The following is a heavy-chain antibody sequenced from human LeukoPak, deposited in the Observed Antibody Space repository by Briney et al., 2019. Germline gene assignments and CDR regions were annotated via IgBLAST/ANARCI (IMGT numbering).Heavy chain of an antibody. CDR3: ARDLYQHHSYGLGIAAAGSDY. Sequence: ASVKVSCKASGYTFTGYYMHWVRQAPGQGLEWMGWINPNSGGTNYAQKFQGRVTMTRDTSISTAYMELSRLRSDDTAVYYCARDLYQHHSYGLGIAAAGSDYRGQGTLVTVSS. CDR2: INPNSGGT. D-gene: IGHD6-13*01. CDR1: GYTFTGYY. J-gene: IGHJ4*02. V-gene: IGHV1-2*02.